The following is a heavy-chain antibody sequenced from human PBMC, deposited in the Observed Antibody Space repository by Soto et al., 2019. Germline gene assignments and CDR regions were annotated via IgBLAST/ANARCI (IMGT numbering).Heavy chain of an antibody. CDR2: ISGSGGST. CDR3: AKDTFDVPPGFDY. CDR1: GFAFRNYG. J-gene: IGHJ4*02. V-gene: IGHV3-23*01. D-gene: IGHD3-9*01. Sequence: EVQLLGSGGGLVHPGGSLRLSCAASGFAFRNYGMSWVRQAPGKGLKWVSTISGSGGSTYYADSVKARFTISRDNSKNTLYLQMNSLRAEDTAIYYCAKDTFDVPPGFDYWGQGTLVTGSS.